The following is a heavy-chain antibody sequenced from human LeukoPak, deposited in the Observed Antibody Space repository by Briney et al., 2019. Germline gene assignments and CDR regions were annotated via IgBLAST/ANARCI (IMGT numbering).Heavy chain of an antibody. CDR1: GYSISSGYY. V-gene: IGHV4-38-2*02. CDR3: ARDGIADSSGYYYRDYYYYMDV. D-gene: IGHD3-22*01. CDR2: IYYSGST. Sequence: PSETLSLTCAVSGYSISSGYYWGWIRQPPGKGLEWIGYIYYSGSTNYNPSLKSRVTISVDTSKNQFSLKLSSVTAADTAVYYCARDGIADSSGYYYRDYYYYMDVWGKGTTVTVSS. J-gene: IGHJ6*03.